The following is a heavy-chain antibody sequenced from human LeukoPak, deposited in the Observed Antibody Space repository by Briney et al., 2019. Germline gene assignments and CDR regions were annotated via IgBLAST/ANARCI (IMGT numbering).Heavy chain of an antibody. CDR2: ISGSGGNT. J-gene: IGHJ4*02. CDR3: AKGSLGSWYFFDY. Sequence: GGSLRVSCAASGFTFSSYAMSWVRQAPGKGPEWFSTISGSGGNTYYADSVKGRFTISRDNSKNTLWLQMNSLRAEDTALYYCAKGSLGSWYFFDYWGQGTLVTVSS. D-gene: IGHD6-13*01. V-gene: IGHV3-23*01. CDR1: GFTFSSYA.